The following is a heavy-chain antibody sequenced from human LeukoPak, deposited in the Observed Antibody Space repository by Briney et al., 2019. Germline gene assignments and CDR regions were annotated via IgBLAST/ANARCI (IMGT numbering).Heavy chain of an antibody. D-gene: IGHD3-16*01. CDR2: ISSSSSTI. J-gene: IGHJ3*02. CDR3: ARDTFVWGTPRQIPFDI. Sequence: GGSLRLSCAASGFTFSSYSMNWVRQAPGKGLEWVSYISSSSSTIYYADSVKGRFTISRDNAKNSLYLQMNSLRAEDTAVYYCARDTFVWGTPRQIPFDIWGQGTMVTVSS. V-gene: IGHV3-48*04. CDR1: GFTFSSYS.